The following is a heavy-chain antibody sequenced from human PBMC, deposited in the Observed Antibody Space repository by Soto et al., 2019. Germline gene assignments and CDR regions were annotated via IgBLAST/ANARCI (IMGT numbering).Heavy chain of an antibody. CDR2: IYYSGST. V-gene: IGHV4-59*01. D-gene: IGHD6-6*01. CDR1: GGSIGSYY. Sequence: PSETLSLTCTVSGGSIGSYYWSWVRQPPGKGLEWIGYIYYSGSTNYNPSLKSRVTISVDTSKNQFSLKLSSVTAADTAVYYCARDRSSSELGFDYWGQGTLVTVSS. J-gene: IGHJ4*02. CDR3: ARDRSSSELGFDY.